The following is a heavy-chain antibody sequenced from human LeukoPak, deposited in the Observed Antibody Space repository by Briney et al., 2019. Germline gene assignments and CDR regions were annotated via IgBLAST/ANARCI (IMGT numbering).Heavy chain of an antibody. CDR2: ISGSGGNT. CDR3: ARVEAAAGTGSLDS. J-gene: IGHJ4*02. V-gene: IGHV3-23*01. D-gene: IGHD6-13*01. Sequence: GGSLRLSCAASGFTFRNYVMNWVRQAPGKGLEWVSDISGSGGNTYYADSVKGRFTISRDSYRNTLYLQMNTLRAEDTAVYYCARVEAAAGTGSLDSWGQGTLVTVSS. CDR1: GFTFRNYV.